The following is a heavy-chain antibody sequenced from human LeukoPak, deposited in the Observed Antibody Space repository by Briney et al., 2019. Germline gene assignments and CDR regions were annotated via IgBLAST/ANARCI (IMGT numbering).Heavy chain of an antibody. Sequence: ASVKVSCKASGYTFATYNINWVRQATGQGLEWMGWMNPNSGNTGYGPEFQGRVTMTRDTSITTAYMELSSLGSEDTAVYYCARQQQRGDAFDIWGQGTIVAVSS. D-gene: IGHD6-13*01. CDR3: ARQQQRGDAFDI. J-gene: IGHJ3*02. CDR1: GYTFATYN. V-gene: IGHV1-8*02. CDR2: MNPNSGNT.